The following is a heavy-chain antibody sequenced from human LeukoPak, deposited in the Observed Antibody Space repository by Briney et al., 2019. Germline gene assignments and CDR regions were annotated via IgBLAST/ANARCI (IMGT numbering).Heavy chain of an antibody. J-gene: IGHJ6*03. CDR3: ARLPKYSSSHYYYYMDV. V-gene: IGHV5-51*01. CDR1: GYSFTSYW. CDR2: IYPGDSDT. Sequence: GESLKISCKGSGYSFTSYWIGWVRQMPGKGLEWMGIIYPGDSDTRYSPSFQGQVTISADKSISTAYLQWSSLKASDTAMYYCARLPKYSSSHYYYYMDVWGKGTTVTVSS. D-gene: IGHD6-6*01.